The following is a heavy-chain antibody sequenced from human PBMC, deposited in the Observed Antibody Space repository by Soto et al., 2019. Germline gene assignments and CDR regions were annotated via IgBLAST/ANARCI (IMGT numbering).Heavy chain of an antibody. J-gene: IGHJ3*02. CDR1: GFTFSSYG. CDR2: IWYDGSNK. D-gene: IGHD3-3*01. Sequence: GGSLRLSCAASGFTFSSYGMHWVRQAPGKGLEWVAVIWYDGSNKYYADSVKGRFTISRDNSKNTLYLQMNSLRAEDTAVYYCAKDGYDFWSGYYPSAFDIWGQGTMVTVSS. CDR3: AKDGYDFWSGYYPSAFDI. V-gene: IGHV3-33*06.